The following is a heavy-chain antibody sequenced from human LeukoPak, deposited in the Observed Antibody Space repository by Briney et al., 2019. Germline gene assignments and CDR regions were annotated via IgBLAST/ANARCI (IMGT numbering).Heavy chain of an antibody. J-gene: IGHJ4*02. D-gene: IGHD3-22*01. CDR2: ISAYNGNT. CDR3: ARVAYDSSGYYEYYFDY. CDR1: GYTFTSYG. V-gene: IGHV1-18*01. Sequence: GASVKVSCKASGYTFTSYGISWVRQAPGQGLEWMGWISAYNGNTNYAQKLQGIVTMTTDTSTSTAYMELRSLRSDDTAVYYCARVAYDSSGYYEYYFDYWGQGTLVTVSS.